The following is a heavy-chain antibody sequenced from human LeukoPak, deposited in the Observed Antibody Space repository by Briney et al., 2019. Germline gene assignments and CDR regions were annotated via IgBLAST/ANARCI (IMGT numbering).Heavy chain of an antibody. D-gene: IGHD3-10*01. V-gene: IGHV1-18*01. CDR2: ISAYNGNT. Sequence: ASVKVSSTASGYTFTIYGISWVRQAPGQGLEWMGWISAYNGNTNYTQKLQGRVTITTDTSTSTAYMELRSLRSDDTAVYYCARVRGHFDYWGQGTLVTVSS. J-gene: IGHJ4*02. CDR1: GYTFTIYG. CDR3: ARVRGHFDY.